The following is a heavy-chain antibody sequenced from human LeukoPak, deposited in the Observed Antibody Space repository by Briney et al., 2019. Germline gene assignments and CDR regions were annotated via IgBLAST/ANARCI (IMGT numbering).Heavy chain of an antibody. CDR1: GGSFSGYY. CDR2: INHSGST. V-gene: IGHV4-34*01. D-gene: IGHD3-10*01. J-gene: IGHJ6*02. CDR3: ARDGSGSPHYYGMDV. Sequence: SETLSLTCAVYGGSFSGYYWTWMRQPPGKGLEWIGEINHSGSTNYNPSLKSRVTISVDTSKNQFSLKLSSVTAADTAVYYCARDGSGSPHYYGMDVWGQGTTVTVSS.